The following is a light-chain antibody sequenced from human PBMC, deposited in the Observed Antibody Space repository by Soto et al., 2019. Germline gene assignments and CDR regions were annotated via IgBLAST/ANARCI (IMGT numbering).Light chain of an antibody. J-gene: IGKJ2*01. CDR3: QQYNNWPYT. CDR2: GAS. CDR1: QSVNSN. V-gene: IGKV3-15*01. Sequence: EIVMTQSPATLSVSSGERATLSCRASQSVNSNLAWYQQKPGQAPRLLIYGASTRASGIPARFSGSRSGTEFTLTISSLQSEDFAVYYCQQYNNWPYTFGQGTTLEIK.